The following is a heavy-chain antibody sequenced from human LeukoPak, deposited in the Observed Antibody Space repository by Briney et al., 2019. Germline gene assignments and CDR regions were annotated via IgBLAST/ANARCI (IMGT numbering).Heavy chain of an antibody. J-gene: IGHJ4*02. CDR1: GFTFSSYA. CDR3: AGPYGSGNYYRNY. Sequence: PGGSLRLSCAASGFTFSSYAMTWVRQAPGKGLEWVSAISGSGGTTYYADSVKGRFTISRDNSKNTLYLQMKSLRAEDTAVYYCAGPYGSGNYYRNYWGQGTLVTVSS. CDR2: ISGSGGTT. D-gene: IGHD3-10*01. V-gene: IGHV3-23*01.